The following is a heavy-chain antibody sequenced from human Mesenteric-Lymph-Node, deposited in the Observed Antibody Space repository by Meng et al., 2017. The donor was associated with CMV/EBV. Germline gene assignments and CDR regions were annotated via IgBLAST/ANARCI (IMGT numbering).Heavy chain of an antibody. CDR3: ARELSITIFGVADD. Sequence: GGSLRLSCAASGFTFSSYGMHWVRQAPGKGLEWVAFIRYDGSTKDYADSMKGRFTISRDNFKNTLYLQMNSLRAEDTAVYYCARELSITIFGVADDWGQGTLVTVSS. D-gene: IGHD3-3*01. V-gene: IGHV3-30*02. CDR1: GFTFSSYG. CDR2: IRYDGSTK. J-gene: IGHJ4*02.